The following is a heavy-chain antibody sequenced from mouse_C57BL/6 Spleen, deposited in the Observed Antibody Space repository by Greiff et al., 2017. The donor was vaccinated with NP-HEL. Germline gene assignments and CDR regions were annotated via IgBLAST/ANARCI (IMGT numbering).Heavy chain of an antibody. V-gene: IGHV1-55*01. D-gene: IGHD1-1*01. J-gene: IGHJ1*03. CDR3: ARIYYYGSSYRPWYFDV. CDR2: IYPGSGST. Sequence: QVQLQQPGAELVKPGASVKMSCKASGYTFTSYWITWVKQRPGQGLEWIGAIYPGSGSTNYNEKFKSKSTLTVDTSSSTAYMQLSSLTSEDSAVYYYARIYYYGSSYRPWYFDVWGTGTTVTVSS. CDR1: GYTFTSYW.